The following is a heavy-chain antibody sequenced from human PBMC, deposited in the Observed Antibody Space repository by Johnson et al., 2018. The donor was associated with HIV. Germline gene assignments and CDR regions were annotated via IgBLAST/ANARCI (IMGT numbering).Heavy chain of an antibody. CDR2: IYSGGST. J-gene: IGHJ3*02. CDR1: GFTVSSNY. V-gene: IGHV3-53*02. Sequence: GQLVETGGGLIQPGGSLRLSCAASGFTVSSNYMSWVRQAPGKGLEWVSVIYSGGSTYYADSVKGRFTISRDNSKNTLYLQMNSLRAEDTAVYYCARGYSGSDDAFDSWGQGTMVTVSS. CDR3: ARGYSGSDDAFDS. D-gene: IGHD1-26*01.